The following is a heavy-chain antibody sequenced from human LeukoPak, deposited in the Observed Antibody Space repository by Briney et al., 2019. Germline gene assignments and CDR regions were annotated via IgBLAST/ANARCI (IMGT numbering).Heavy chain of an antibody. J-gene: IGHJ4*02. CDR3: ARFRSGSYFDY. V-gene: IGHV3-48*01. CDR2: ISSSSSTI. CDR1: GFTFSSYS. D-gene: IGHD1-26*01. Sequence: GGSLRLSCAASGFTFSSYSMNWVRRAPGKGLEWVSYISSSSSTIYYADSVKGRFTISRDNAKNSLYLQMNSLRAEDTAVYYCARFRSGSYFDYWGQGTLVTVSS.